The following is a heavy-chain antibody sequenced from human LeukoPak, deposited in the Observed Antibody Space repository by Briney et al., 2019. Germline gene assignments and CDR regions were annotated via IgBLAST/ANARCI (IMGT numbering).Heavy chain of an antibody. CDR2: ISGSGGQK. V-gene: IGHV3-23*01. J-gene: IGHJ4*02. CDR1: GFTFSYYA. D-gene: IGHD6-19*01. CDR3: AKHVWTSVWFFDY. Sequence: GGSLRLSCAASGFTFSYYALGWVRQAPGKGLEWVSLISGSGGQKDYADSVKGRFTISRDNSGNTLNLQMDSLKAEDTAVYYCAKHVWTSVWFFDYWGQGTLVTVSS.